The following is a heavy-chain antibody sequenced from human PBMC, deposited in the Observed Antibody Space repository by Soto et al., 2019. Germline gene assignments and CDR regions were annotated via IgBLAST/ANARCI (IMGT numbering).Heavy chain of an antibody. V-gene: IGHV1-3*01. D-gene: IGHD3-10*01. J-gene: IGHJ4*02. CDR2: INAGNGNT. CDR1: GYTFTSYA. Sequence: QVQLVQSGAEVKKPGASVKVSCKASGYTFTSYAMHWVRQAPGQRLEWMGWINAGNGNTKYSQKFQGRVTITRDTSASTAYMELRSLRAEDTAVYYCARALGGSGSYSDYWGQGTLVTVSS. CDR3: ARALGGSGSYSDY.